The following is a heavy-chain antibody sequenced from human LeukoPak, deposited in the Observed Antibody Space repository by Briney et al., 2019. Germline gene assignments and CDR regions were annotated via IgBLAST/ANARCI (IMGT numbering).Heavy chain of an antibody. Sequence: SETLSLTCTVSGGSISSSSYYWGWIRQPPGKGLEWIGSIYYSGSTYYNPSLKSRVTISVDTSKNQFSLKLSSVTAADTAVYYCATNNWGFLGYFDLWGRGTLVTVSS. V-gene: IGHV4-39*01. CDR3: ATNNWGFLGYFDL. J-gene: IGHJ2*01. D-gene: IGHD7-27*01. CDR2: IYYSGST. CDR1: GGSISSSSYY.